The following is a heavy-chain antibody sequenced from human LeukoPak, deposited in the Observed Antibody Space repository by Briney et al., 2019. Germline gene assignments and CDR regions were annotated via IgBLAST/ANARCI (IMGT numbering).Heavy chain of an antibody. CDR3: ASPSQGYYYGMDV. V-gene: IGHV3-33*01. CDR2: IWYDGSNK. Sequence: GRSLRLSCAASGFTFSSYGMHWVHQAPGKGLEWVAVIWYDGSNKYYADSVKGRFTISRDNSKNTLYLQMNSLRAEDTAVYYCASPSQGYYYGMDVWGQGTTVTVSS. CDR1: GFTFSSYG. J-gene: IGHJ6*02.